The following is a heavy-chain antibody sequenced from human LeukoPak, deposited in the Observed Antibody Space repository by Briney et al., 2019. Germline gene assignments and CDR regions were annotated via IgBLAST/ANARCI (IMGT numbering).Heavy chain of an antibody. CDR1: GFTFSSYA. J-gene: IGHJ4*02. D-gene: IGHD1-26*01. Sequence: GGSLRLSCAASGFTFSSYAMHWVRQAPGKGLEWVAVISYDGSNKYYADSVKGRFTISRDNAKNSLYLQMNSLRAEDTAVYYCASSPYSGSYSGYFDYWGQGTLVTVSS. CDR3: ASSPYSGSYSGYFDY. V-gene: IGHV3-30-3*01. CDR2: ISYDGSNK.